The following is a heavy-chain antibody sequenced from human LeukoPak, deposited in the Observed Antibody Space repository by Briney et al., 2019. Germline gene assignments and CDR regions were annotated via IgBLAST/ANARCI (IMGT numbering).Heavy chain of an antibody. V-gene: IGHV4-38-2*01. D-gene: IGHD5-18*01. CDR3: ARFGWIQLWDRAFDI. J-gene: IGHJ3*02. Sequence: PGGSLRLSCAASGFTFIGFSMNWLRQPPGKGLEWIGSIYYSGSTYYNPSLKSRVTISVDTSKNQFSLKLSSVTAADTAMYYCARFGWIQLWDRAFDIWGQGTTVTVSS. CDR2: IYYSGST. CDR1: GFTFIGFS.